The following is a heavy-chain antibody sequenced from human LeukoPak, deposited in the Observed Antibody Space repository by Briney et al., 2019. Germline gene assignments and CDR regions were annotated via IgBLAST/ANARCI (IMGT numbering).Heavy chain of an antibody. CDR3: ARSQLNIAAASGAQNKNWFDP. V-gene: IGHV1-69*05. CDR1: GGTFSSYA. CDR2: IIPIFGTA. D-gene: IGHD6-13*01. J-gene: IGHJ5*02. Sequence: SVKVSCKASGGTFSSYAISWVRQAPGQGLEWMGGIIPIFGTANYAQKFQGRVTITTDESTSTAYMELSSLRSEDTAVYYCARSQLNIAAASGAQNKNWFDPWAREPWSPSPQ.